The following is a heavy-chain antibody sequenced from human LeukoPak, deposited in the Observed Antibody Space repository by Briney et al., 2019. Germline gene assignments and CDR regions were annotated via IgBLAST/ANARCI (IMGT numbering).Heavy chain of an antibody. CDR1: GYTFTSYG. CDR2: ISAYNGNT. Sequence: ASVKVSCKASGYTFTSYGISWVRQAPGQGLEWMGWISAYNGNTNYAQKLQGRVTMTTDTSTSTAYMELRSLRSDDTAVYYCARDHLDIVVVPAATACDYWGQGTLVTVSS. V-gene: IGHV1-18*01. D-gene: IGHD2-2*03. J-gene: IGHJ4*02. CDR3: ARDHLDIVVVPAATACDY.